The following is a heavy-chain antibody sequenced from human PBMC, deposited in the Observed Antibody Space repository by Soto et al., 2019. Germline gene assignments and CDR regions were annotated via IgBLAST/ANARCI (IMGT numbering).Heavy chain of an antibody. CDR3: ARGDCSSTSCQEDYYYYMDV. Sequence: ASVKVSCKASGYTFTGYYMHWVRQAPGQGLEWMGWINPNSGGTNYAQKFQGWVTMTRDTSISTAYMELSRLRSDGTAVYYCARGDCSSTSCQEDYYYYMDVWGKGTTVTVSS. CDR1: GYTFTGYY. CDR2: INPNSGGT. V-gene: IGHV1-2*04. D-gene: IGHD2-2*01. J-gene: IGHJ6*03.